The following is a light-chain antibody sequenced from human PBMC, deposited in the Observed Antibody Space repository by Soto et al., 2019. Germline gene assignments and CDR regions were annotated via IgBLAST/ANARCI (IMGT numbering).Light chain of an antibody. CDR1: QTVRNNY. V-gene: IGKV3-20*01. Sequence: VLTQSPGTLSLSPGERTTLSCRASQTVRNNYLAWYQQKPGQAPTLLIYDASNRATGIPDRFSSGGSGTDFTLTISRLEPEDFAVYYCQQFASYPLTFGGGTKVEIK. CDR2: DAS. J-gene: IGKJ4*01. CDR3: QQFASYPLT.